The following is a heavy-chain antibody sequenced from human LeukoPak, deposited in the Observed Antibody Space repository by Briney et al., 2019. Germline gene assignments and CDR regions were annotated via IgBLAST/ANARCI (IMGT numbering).Heavy chain of an antibody. D-gene: IGHD5-24*01. V-gene: IGHV3-30*03. CDR3: GTGWAIDF. CDR1: GFTFNNYG. J-gene: IGHJ4*02. Sequence: GGSLRLSCAASGFTFNNYGMDWVRQAPGKGLEWVAVISYDGSNEYYADSVKGRFTISRDNAKNSLYLQMNSLRAEDTAVYYCGTGWAIDFWGQGTLVTVSS. CDR2: ISYDGSNE.